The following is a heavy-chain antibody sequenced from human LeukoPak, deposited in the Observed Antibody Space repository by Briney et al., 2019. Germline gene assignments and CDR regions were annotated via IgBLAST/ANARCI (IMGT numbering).Heavy chain of an antibody. V-gene: IGHV3-21*01. CDR2: ISSSSSYI. CDR1: GFTFSSYS. J-gene: IGHJ4*02. D-gene: IGHD6-25*01. CDR3: AKPSGSSVDY. Sequence: GSLRLSCAASGFTFSSYSMNWVRQAPGKGLEWVSSISSSSSYIYYADSVKGRFTISRDNFKNTLYLQMNSLRPEDMAVYYCAKPSGSSVDYWGRGTRVTVSS.